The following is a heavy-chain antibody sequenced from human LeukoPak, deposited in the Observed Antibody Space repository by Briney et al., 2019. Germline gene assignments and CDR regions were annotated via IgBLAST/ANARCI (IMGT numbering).Heavy chain of an antibody. J-gene: IGHJ6*02. Sequence: GGSLRLSCAASGFTFSSYWMSWVRQAPGKGLEWVANIKQDGSEKYYVDSVKGRFTISRDNAKNSLYLQMNSLRAEDTAVYYCARVSRDFYSNYYYYGMDVWGQGTTVTVSS. CDR2: IKQDGSEK. V-gene: IGHV3-7*01. D-gene: IGHD4-11*01. CDR3: ARVSRDFYSNYYYYGMDV. CDR1: GFTFSSYW.